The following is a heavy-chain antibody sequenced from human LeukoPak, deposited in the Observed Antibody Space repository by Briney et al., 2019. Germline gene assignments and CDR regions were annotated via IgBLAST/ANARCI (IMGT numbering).Heavy chain of an antibody. CDR1: GYTFTGYY. D-gene: IGHD3-3*01. J-gene: IGHJ3*02. V-gene: IGHV1-69*13. CDR3: AEGSWSGFGPNAFDI. CDR2: IIPIFGTA. Sequence: ASVKVSCKASGYTFTGYYMHWVLQAPGQGLEWMGGIIPIFGTANYAQKFQGRVTITADESTSTAYMELSSLRPEDTAVYYCAEGSWSGFGPNAFDIWGQGTMVTVSS.